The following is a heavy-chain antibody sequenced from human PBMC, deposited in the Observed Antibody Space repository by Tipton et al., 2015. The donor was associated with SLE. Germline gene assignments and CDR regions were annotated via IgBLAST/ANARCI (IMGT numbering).Heavy chain of an antibody. CDR2: IKQDGSEK. V-gene: IGHV3-7*03. CDR1: GFTFSSYW. CDR3: AKEGWQQLVYFDY. Sequence: SLRLSCAASGFTFSSYWMSWVRQAPGKGLEWVANIKQDGSEKYYVDSVKGRFTISRDNAKNSLYLQMNSLRAEDTAVYYCAKEGWQQLVYFDYWGQGTLVTVSS. D-gene: IGHD6-6*01. J-gene: IGHJ4*02.